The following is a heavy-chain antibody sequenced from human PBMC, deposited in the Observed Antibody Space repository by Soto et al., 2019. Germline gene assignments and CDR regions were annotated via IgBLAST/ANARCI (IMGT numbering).Heavy chain of an antibody. CDR2: ISSSATDI. CDR1: GFTFTDYY. D-gene: IGHD7-27*01. CDR3: ARGLTGDLDY. J-gene: IGHJ4*02. Sequence: QVQLVQSGGDLVKPGGSLRVSCEASGFTFTDYYMSWIRQAPGKGLEWVSYISSSATDIYYADSVKGRFTISRDNAKNSLYLQMTSLRAEDTAVYYCARGLTGDLDYWGQGTLVTVSS. V-gene: IGHV3-11*01.